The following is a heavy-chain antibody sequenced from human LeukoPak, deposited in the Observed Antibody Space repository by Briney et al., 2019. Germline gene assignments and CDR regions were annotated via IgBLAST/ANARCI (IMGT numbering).Heavy chain of an antibody. J-gene: IGHJ4*02. D-gene: IGHD3-10*01. CDR2: IYPGDSDT. Sequence: GESLKISCKGSGYSFTSYWIGWARQMPGKGLGWMGIIYPGDSDTRYSPSFQGQVTISADKSISTAYLQWSSLKASDTAMYYCARSEGSGSYYYYFDYWGQGTLVTVSS. CDR3: ARSEGSGSYYYYFDY. CDR1: GYSFTSYW. V-gene: IGHV5-51*01.